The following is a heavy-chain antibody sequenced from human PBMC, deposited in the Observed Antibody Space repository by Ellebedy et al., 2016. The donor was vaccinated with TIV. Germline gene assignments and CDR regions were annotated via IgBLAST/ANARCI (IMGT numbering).Heavy chain of an antibody. CDR2: IWYDGSKK. D-gene: IGHD5-24*01. V-gene: IGHV3-33*06. Sequence: GGSLRLSCAASGFIFSSYWMSWVRQAPGKGLEWVADIWYDGSKKYYADSLEGRFTLSRDNSKNTLYLQMNSLRPEDTAVYYCAKRGSPYNMDVWGQGTTVTVSS. J-gene: IGHJ6*02. CDR3: AKRGSPYNMDV. CDR1: GFIFSSYW.